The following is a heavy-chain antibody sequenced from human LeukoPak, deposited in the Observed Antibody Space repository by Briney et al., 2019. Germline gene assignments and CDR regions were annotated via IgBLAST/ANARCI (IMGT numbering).Heavy chain of an antibody. J-gene: IGHJ4*02. CDR1: GFTFTNYA. V-gene: IGHV3-23*01. CDR3: VVYTGGYRSQF. Sequence: GRSLRLSCAASGFTFTNYAMSWVRQAPGKGLEWVSAISDRGDRQYYADSVKGRFTISRDNSMNTLRLQMNSLSVEDTAVYYCVVYTGGYRSQFWGQGTLVTVSS. D-gene: IGHD5-24*01. CDR2: ISDRGDRQ.